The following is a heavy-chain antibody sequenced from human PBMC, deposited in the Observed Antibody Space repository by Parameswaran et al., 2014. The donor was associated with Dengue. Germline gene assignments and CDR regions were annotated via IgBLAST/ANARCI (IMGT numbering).Heavy chain of an antibody. Sequence: GESLKISCTASGFTFHDYAMTWVRQAPGKGLEWVGFIRNKPYGGTTEYAASVKGRFTLSRDDSKGIAYLLMNSLKTEDTAVYYCTTSVGDSSSWYAYYFDHWGQGTLVTVSS. CDR2: IRNKPYGGTT. D-gene: IGHD6-13*01. J-gene: IGHJ4*02. CDR1: GFTFHDYA. V-gene: IGHV3-49*04. CDR3: TTSVGDSSSWYAYYFDH.